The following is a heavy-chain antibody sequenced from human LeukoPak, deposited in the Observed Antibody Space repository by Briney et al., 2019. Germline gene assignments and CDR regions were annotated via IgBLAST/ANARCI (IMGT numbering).Heavy chain of an antibody. CDR2: INPNSGVT. CDR3: ARVAGSIDY. D-gene: IGHD6-19*01. J-gene: IGHJ4*02. Sequence: ASVKVSCKTSGYTFTGYYLQWARQAPGQGLEWMGWINPNSGVTNYAQNFQGRVTMTRDTSISTAYMELSSLRSEDTAVYYCARVAGSIDYWGQGTLVTVSS. V-gene: IGHV1-2*02. CDR1: GYTFTGYY.